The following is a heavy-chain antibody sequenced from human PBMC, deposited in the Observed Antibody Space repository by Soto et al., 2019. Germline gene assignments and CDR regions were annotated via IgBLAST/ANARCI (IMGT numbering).Heavy chain of an antibody. J-gene: IGHJ4*02. CDR1: GFTFSSYG. CDR2: ISYDGSNK. D-gene: IGHD6-19*01. CDR3: AKSYSSGWYFDY. Sequence: QVQLVESGGGVVQPGRSLRLSCAASGFTFSSYGMHWVRQAPGKGLEWVAVISYDGSNKYYADSVKGRFTISRDNSKHTLYLQMNSLRAEDTAVYYCAKSYSSGWYFDYCGQGTLVTVSS. V-gene: IGHV3-30*18.